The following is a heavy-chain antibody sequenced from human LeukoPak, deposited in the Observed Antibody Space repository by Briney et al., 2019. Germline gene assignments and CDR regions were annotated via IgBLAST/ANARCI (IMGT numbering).Heavy chain of an antibody. CDR1: GYTFTSYG. D-gene: IGHD2-15*01. V-gene: IGHV1-18*01. CDR3: ARDYCSGGSCCYYYYMDV. Sequence: ASVKVSCKASGYTFTSYGISWVRQAPGQGLEWMGWISAYNGNTNYAQKLQGRVTMTTDTSTSTAYMELRSLRSDDTAVYYCARDYCSGGSCCYYYYMDVWGKGTTVTVSS. J-gene: IGHJ6*03. CDR2: ISAYNGNT.